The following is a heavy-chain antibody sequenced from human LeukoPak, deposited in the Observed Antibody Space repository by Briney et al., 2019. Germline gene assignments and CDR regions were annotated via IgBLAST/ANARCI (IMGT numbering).Heavy chain of an antibody. CDR1: GGSVSSGSYY. J-gene: IGHJ4*02. D-gene: IGHD6-19*01. V-gene: IGHV4-61*01. CDR2: IYYSGST. CDR3: AKGAVAGNQKPGGY. Sequence: SETLSLTCTVSGGSVSSGSYYWSWIRQPPGKGLEWIGYIYYSGSTNYNPSLKSRVTISVDTSKNQFSLKLSSVTAADTAVYYCAKGAVAGNQKPGGYWGQGTLVTVSS.